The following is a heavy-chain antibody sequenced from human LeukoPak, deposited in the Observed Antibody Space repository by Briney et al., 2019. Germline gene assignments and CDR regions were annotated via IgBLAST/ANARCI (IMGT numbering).Heavy chain of an antibody. V-gene: IGHV3-30*02. J-gene: IGHJ4*02. CDR3: AKDDFR. CDR2: IPFDGSNK. CDR1: GFTFSNCG. D-gene: IGHD3/OR15-3a*01. Sequence: GGSLRLSCAASGFTFSNCGMHWVRQAPGKGLEWVSFIPFDGSNKYYADSVKGRFTISRDNSKNTLYLQMSSLRAEDTAVYYCAKDDFRWGQGTLVTVSS.